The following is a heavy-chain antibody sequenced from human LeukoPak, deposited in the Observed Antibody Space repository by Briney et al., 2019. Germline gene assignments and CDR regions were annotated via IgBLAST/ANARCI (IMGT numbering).Heavy chain of an antibody. D-gene: IGHD2/OR15-2a*01. V-gene: IGHV4-34*01. CDR2: INHSGST. J-gene: IGHJ4*02. CDR3: VRALYFSVDY. Sequence: SETLSLTCAVYGGSFSGYYWSWIRQPPGKGLEWIGEINHSGSTNYNPSLTSRVTISVDTSKNQFSLKLSSVTAADTAVYYCVRALYFSVDYWGQGTLVTVSS. CDR1: GGSFSGYY.